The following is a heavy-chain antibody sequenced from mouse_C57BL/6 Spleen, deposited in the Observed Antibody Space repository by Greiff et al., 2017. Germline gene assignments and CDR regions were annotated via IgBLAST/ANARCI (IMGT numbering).Heavy chain of an antibody. V-gene: IGHV10-1*01. CDR3: VRQDGYYVYFDY. D-gene: IGHD2-3*01. Sequence: EVQGVESGGGLVQPKGSLKLSCAASGFSFNTYAMNWVRQAPGKGLEWVARIRSKSNNYATYYADSVKDRFTISRDDSESMLYLQMNNLKTEDTAMYYCVRQDGYYVYFDYWGQGTTLTVSS. J-gene: IGHJ2*01. CDR1: GFSFNTYA. CDR2: IRSKSNNYAT.